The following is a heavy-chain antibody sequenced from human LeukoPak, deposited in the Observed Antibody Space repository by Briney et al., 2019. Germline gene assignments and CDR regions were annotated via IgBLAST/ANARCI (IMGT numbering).Heavy chain of an antibody. CDR1: GFTFSSYA. CDR2: LSGTGVMT. J-gene: IGHJ4*02. V-gene: IGHV3-23*01. Sequence: PGGSLRLSCAASGFTFSSYAMNSVRQAPGKGLEWVSGLSGTGVMTYYADSVKGRFTISRDNSKNTLYLQMNSLRAEDTAVYYCAKRGYYYDSSGDYYFDYWGQGTLVTVSS. D-gene: IGHD3-22*01. CDR3: AKRGYYYDSSGDYYFDY.